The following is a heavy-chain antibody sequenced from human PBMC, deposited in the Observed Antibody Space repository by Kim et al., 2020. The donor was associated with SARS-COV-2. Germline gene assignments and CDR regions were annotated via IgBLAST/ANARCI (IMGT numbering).Heavy chain of an antibody. CDR2: ISGSGGST. Sequence: GGSLRLSCAASGFTFSSYAMSWVRQAPGKGLEWVSAISGSGGSTYYADSVKGRFTISRDNSKNTLYLQMNSLRAEDTAVYYCAKDRYYDILGFGYYYYYGMDVWGQGTTVTVSS. V-gene: IGHV3-23*01. CDR3: AKDRYYDILGFGYYYYYGMDV. D-gene: IGHD3-9*01. CDR1: GFTFSSYA. J-gene: IGHJ6*02.